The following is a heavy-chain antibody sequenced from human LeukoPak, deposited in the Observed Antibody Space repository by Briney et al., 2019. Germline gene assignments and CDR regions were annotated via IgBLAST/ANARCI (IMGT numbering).Heavy chain of an antibody. CDR1: GASISSGGYY. D-gene: IGHD3-10*01. CDR3: ARENWGMVRGVMDV. V-gene: IGHV4-31*01. J-gene: IGHJ6*03. CDR2: IYHSGST. Sequence: PSQTLSLTCTVSGASISSGGYYWSWLRQHPGKGLEWIGYIYHSGSTYYNPSLNSVVTISVDTSKNQFSLKLTSVTAADTAVYYCARENWGMVRGVMDVWGKGTTVTVSS.